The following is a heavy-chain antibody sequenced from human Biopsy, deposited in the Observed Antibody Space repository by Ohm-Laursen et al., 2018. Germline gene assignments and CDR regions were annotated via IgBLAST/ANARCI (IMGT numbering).Heavy chain of an antibody. D-gene: IGHD1-26*01. CDR2: INHRGRS. CDR1: GASVSSGSYD. J-gene: IGHJ4*02. V-gene: IGHV4-39*07. Sequence: GTLSLTCTVSGASVSSGSYDWSWIRQSPGKGLEWIGKINHRGRSSYSPSLQSRVTISVDASKNQFSLNMKSVTAADTAVYFCAREGGGLLPIRLTDFWGPGMMVTVSS. CDR3: AREGGGLLPIRLTDF.